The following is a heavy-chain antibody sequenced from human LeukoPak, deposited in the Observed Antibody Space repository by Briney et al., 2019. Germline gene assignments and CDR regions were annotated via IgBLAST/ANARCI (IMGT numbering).Heavy chain of an antibody. V-gene: IGHV4-59*11. Sequence: SETLSLTCTVSGGSINDHAWCWIRQPPGRGLEWIGCFYYTGSSEYNASLKSRLTISTDTSNNQLSLKVTSVTAADTAIYSCARLSRIATAGAYSYHSLDIWGQGTTVTVSS. CDR3: ARLSRIATAGAYSYHSLDI. D-gene: IGHD6-13*01. J-gene: IGHJ6*02. CDR1: GGSINDHA. CDR2: FYYTGSS.